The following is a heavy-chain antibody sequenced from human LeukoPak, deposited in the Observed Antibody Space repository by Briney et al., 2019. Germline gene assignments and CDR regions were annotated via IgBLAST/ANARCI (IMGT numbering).Heavy chain of an antibody. J-gene: IGHJ1*01. V-gene: IGHV3-30*04. CDR1: GFTFSSYA. Sequence: GGSLRLSCAASGFTFSSYAMHWVRQAPGKGLEWVAVVSYDGSNKYYADSVKGRFTISRDNSKNTLYLQMNSLRAEDTAVYYCAKDRSSLLWFGELFFQHWGQGTLVTVSS. CDR2: VSYDGSNK. D-gene: IGHD3-10*01. CDR3: AKDRSSLLWFGELFFQH.